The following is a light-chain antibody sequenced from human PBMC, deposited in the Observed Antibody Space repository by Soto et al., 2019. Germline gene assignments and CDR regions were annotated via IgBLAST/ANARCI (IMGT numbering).Light chain of an antibody. CDR1: QSVSTSY. CDR2: GAS. J-gene: IGKJ4*01. V-gene: IGKV3-20*01. Sequence: EIVLTQSPGTLSLSPGERATLSCRASQSVSTSYLASYQQTHGQAPRLLIYGASSRATGIPDRFSGSGSGADFTRTISRLEPEDFAVYYCQQYGSVPLTFGGGTKVEIK. CDR3: QQYGSVPLT.